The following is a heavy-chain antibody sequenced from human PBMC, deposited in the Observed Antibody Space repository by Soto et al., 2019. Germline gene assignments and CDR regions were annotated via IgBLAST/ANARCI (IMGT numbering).Heavy chain of an antibody. CDR3: AKAIGIDFSWFDP. V-gene: IGHV4-31*03. J-gene: IGHJ5*02. D-gene: IGHD3-3*01. CDR1: GGSISSGGYY. CDR2: IHYSGNN. Sequence: QVQLQESGPGLVKPSQTLSLTCTVSGGSISSGGYYWSWIRQHPGKGLEWIGYIHYSGNNLYNPSLKGRVTMSVDTSKNQVSLKLGSVTAADTAVYYCAKAIGIDFSWFDPWGQGTLVPVSS.